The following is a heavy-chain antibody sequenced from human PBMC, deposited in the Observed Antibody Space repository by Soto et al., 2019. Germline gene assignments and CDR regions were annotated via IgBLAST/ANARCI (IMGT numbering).Heavy chain of an antibody. J-gene: IGHJ4*02. CDR2: ISSSSSTI. V-gene: IGHV3-48*04. CDR1: GFTFSSYN. Sequence: GGSLRLSCAASGFTFSSYNMNWVRQAPGKGLEWVSYISSSSSTIYYADSVKGRFTISRDNAKNSLYLQMNSLRAEDTAVYYCARTGPNVDYWGQGTLVTVSS. CDR3: ARTGPNVDY.